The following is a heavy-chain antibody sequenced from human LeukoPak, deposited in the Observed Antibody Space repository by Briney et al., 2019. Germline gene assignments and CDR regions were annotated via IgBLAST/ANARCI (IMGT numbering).Heavy chain of an antibody. CDR3: ARGLFYDFWSGYYLTPPGNFDY. CDR2: ISSNGGGT. Sequence: PGGSLRLSCAASGFTFSSYAMHWVRQAPGKGLEYVSGISSNGGGTYYANSVKGRFTISRDNSKNTLYLQMGSLRAEDMAVYYCARGLFYDFWSGYYLTPPGNFDYWGQGTLVTVSS. D-gene: IGHD3-3*01. CDR1: GFTFSSYA. J-gene: IGHJ4*02. V-gene: IGHV3-64*01.